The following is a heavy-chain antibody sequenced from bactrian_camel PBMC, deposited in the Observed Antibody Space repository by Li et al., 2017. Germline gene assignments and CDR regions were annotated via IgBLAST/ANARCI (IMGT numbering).Heavy chain of an antibody. Sequence: HVQLVESGGDSVQAGGSLRLSCDTSGYTFSRGCAAWFRQAPGQKREAVAAIYTAGDSTFYADSVKGRINTPQDNVKMTVYLEMNSLNPEDTALYYWAGDRGVSRNSKRCYGGKWTIDPRAMGQGTQVTVS. V-gene: IGHV3S1*01. CDR2: IYTAGDST. CDR1: GYTFSRGC. D-gene: IGHD7*01. J-gene: IGHJ4*01.